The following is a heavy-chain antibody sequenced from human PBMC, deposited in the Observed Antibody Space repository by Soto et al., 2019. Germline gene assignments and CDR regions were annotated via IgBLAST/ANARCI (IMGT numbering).Heavy chain of an antibody. D-gene: IGHD5-18*01. V-gene: IGHV3-21*01. Sequence: GGFPRLPCAASGFTFSSYYINWVRPAPGKGLEWFSSISSSSSYIYYADSVKGRFTISRDNAKNSLYLQMNSLRAEDTAVYYCHPNSYSYGDLAYWGQGTLVTVSS. CDR3: HPNSYSYGDLAY. CDR1: GFTFSSYY. J-gene: IGHJ4*02. CDR2: ISSSSSYI.